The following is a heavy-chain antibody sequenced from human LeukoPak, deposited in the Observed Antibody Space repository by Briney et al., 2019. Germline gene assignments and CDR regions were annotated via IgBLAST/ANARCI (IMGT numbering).Heavy chain of an antibody. CDR2: IYTSGST. D-gene: IGHD3-10*01. Sequence: SETLSLTCTVSGGSISSYYWSWIRQPAGKGLEWIGRIYTSGSTNYDPSLKSRVTMSVDTSKNQFSLKLSSVTAADTAVYYCARETDYYGSGSYYKGYNWFDPWGQGTLVTVSS. J-gene: IGHJ5*02. V-gene: IGHV4-4*07. CDR3: ARETDYYGSGSYYKGYNWFDP. CDR1: GGSISSYY.